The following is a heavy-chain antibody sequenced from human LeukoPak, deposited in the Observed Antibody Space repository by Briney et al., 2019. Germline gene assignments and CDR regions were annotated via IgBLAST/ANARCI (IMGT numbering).Heavy chain of an antibody. CDR3: ARHMIVVVTYDAFDI. J-gene: IGHJ3*02. D-gene: IGHD3-22*01. Sequence: SETLSLTCTVSGGSISSSSSYWGGIRQPPGKGLEWIGSIYYSGSTYYNPSLKSLVTISLDTSKNQFSLKLSSVTAADTAVYYCARHMIVVVTYDAFDIWGQGTMVTVSS. CDR1: GGSISSSSSY. CDR2: IYYSGST. V-gene: IGHV4-39*01.